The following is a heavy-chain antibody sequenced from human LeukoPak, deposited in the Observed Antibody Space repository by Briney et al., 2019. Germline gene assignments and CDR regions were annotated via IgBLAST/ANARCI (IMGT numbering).Heavy chain of an antibody. CDR2: IKSKTDGGTT. CDR3: TTVYSGYDDY. Sequence: SGGSLRLSCAASGFTFSNAWMSWVRQAPGKGLEWVVRIKSKTDGGTTDYAAPVKGRFTISRDDSKNTLYLQMNSLKPEDTAVYYCTTVYSGYDDYWGQGTLVTDSS. CDR1: GFTFSNAW. V-gene: IGHV3-15*01. D-gene: IGHD5-12*01. J-gene: IGHJ4*02.